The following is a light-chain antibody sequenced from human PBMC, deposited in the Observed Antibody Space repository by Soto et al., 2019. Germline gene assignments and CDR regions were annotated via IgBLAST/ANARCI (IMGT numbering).Light chain of an antibody. CDR3: QQANSFPIS. CDR2: DAS. J-gene: IGKJ5*01. Sequence: IQVTQSPSTLSASVGDRFTITCWASQSIGTWLAWYQQKPGKAPKLLIFDASTLESGVPSRFSGSGSGTDFTLTISNLQPEDFATYYCQQANSFPISFGQGTRLEIK. V-gene: IGKV1-12*01. CDR1: QSIGTW.